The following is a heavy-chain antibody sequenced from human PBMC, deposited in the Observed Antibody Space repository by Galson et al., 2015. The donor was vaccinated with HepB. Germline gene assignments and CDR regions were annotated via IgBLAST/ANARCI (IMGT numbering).Heavy chain of an antibody. CDR1: GFTFSSYS. V-gene: IGHV3-48*04. Sequence: SLRLSCAASGFTFSSYSMNWVRQAPGKGLEWVSYISSSSSTIYYADSVKGRFTISRDNAKNSLYLQMNSLRVEDTAVYYCARIGYSGYDHLDYWGQGTLVTVSS. D-gene: IGHD5-12*01. J-gene: IGHJ4*02. CDR2: ISSSSSTI. CDR3: ARIGYSGYDHLDY.